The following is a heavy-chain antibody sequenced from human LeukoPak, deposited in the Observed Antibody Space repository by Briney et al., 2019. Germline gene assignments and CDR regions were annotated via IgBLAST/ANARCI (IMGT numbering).Heavy chain of an antibody. CDR1: GVSISSGDYY. CDR2: IYHSGST. Sequence: SQTLSLTCTVSGVSISSGDYYWSWIRQPPGKGLEWIGYIYHSGSTYYNPTLKSRVTISVDTSKNQFSLKLSSVTAADTAVYYCARLGPDYGDNPYMKFDYWGQGTLVTVSS. D-gene: IGHD4/OR15-4a*01. CDR3: ARLGPDYGDNPYMKFDY. V-gene: IGHV4-30-4*01. J-gene: IGHJ4*02.